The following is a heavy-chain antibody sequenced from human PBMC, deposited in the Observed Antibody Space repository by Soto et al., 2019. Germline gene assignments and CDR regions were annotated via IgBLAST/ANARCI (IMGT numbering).Heavy chain of an antibody. D-gene: IGHD3-3*01. Sequence: GGSLRLSCAASGFTFSSYAMSWVRQAPGKGLEWVSAISGSGGSTYYADSVKGRFTISRDNSKNTLYLQMNSLRAEDTAVYYCANPSGGHDFWSGYYNYYYYGMDVWGQGTTVTVSS. J-gene: IGHJ6*02. V-gene: IGHV3-23*01. CDR3: ANPSGGHDFWSGYYNYYYYGMDV. CDR2: ISGSGGST. CDR1: GFTFSSYA.